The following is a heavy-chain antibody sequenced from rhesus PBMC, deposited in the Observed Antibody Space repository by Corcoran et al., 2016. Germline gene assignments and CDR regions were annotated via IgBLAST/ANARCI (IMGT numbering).Heavy chain of an antibody. CDR3: ARDLKRQLGYFDY. J-gene: IGHJ4*01. CDR1: GDRVSSNCAT. V-gene: IGHV6-1*01. D-gene: IGHD6-25*01. Sequence: QVQLQESGPGLVKPSPTPSLTCPRSGDRVSSNCATWNWIRQSPSRGLEWLGRTYYRSKWYNDYAQSVQNRITINPDTSKNQFSLQLNSVTPEDMAVYYCARDLKRQLGYFDYWGQGVLVTVSS. CDR2: TYYRSKWYN.